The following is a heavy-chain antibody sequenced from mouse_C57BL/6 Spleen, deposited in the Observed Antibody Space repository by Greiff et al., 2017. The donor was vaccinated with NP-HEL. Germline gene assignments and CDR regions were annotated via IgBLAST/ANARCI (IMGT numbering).Heavy chain of an antibody. Sequence: VKLMESGAELVKPGASVKMSCKASGYTFTTYPIEWMKQNHGKSLEWIGNFHPYNDDTKYNEKFKGKATLTVEKSSSTVYLELSRLTSDDSAVYYCARGDDYDEAWFAYWGQGTLVTVSA. D-gene: IGHD2-4*01. CDR3: ARGDDYDEAWFAY. CDR2: FHPYNDDT. CDR1: GYTFTTYP. J-gene: IGHJ3*01. V-gene: IGHV1-47*01.